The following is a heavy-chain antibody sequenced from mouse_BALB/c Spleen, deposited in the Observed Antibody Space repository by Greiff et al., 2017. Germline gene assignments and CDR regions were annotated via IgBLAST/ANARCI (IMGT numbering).Heavy chain of an antibody. D-gene: IGHD2-1*01. CDR3: ARGGNYGGYFDY. Sequence: VKLQESGGGLVQPGGSLRLSCATSGFTFTDYYMSWVRQPPGKALEWLGFIRNKANGYTTEYSASVKGRFTISRDNSQSILYLQMNTLRAEDSPTYYCARGGNYGGYFDYWGQGTTLTVSS. J-gene: IGHJ2*01. V-gene: IGHV7-3*02. CDR2: IRNKANGYTT. CDR1: GFTFTDYY.